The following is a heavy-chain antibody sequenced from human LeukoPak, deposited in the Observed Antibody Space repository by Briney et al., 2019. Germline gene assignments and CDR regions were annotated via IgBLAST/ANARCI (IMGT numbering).Heavy chain of an antibody. Sequence: GESLKISCKGSGYSFTSYWIGWVRQMPGKGLEWMGIIYPSDSDTRYSPSFQGQVTISADKSISTAYLQWSSLKASDTAMYYCARSGYDILTGAIFDYWGQGTLVTVSS. CDR2: IYPSDSDT. CDR3: ARSGYDILTGAIFDY. D-gene: IGHD3-9*01. V-gene: IGHV5-51*01. CDR1: GYSFTSYW. J-gene: IGHJ4*02.